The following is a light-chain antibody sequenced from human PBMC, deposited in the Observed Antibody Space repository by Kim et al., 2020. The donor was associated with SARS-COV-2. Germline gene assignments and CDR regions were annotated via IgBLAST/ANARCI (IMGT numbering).Light chain of an antibody. CDR2: DVN. V-gene: IGLV2-14*03. CDR3: TSFAGRVNLWV. J-gene: IGLJ1*01. Sequence: QSALTQPASVSGSPGQSLTISCTGTSGDFGSSSYVSWYQHHPGKAPKLMIYDVNKRPSGVSTRFSASKSGNTASLTISGLQAEDEADYFCTSFAGRVNLWVFGTGTKVTVL. CDR1: SGDFGSSSY.